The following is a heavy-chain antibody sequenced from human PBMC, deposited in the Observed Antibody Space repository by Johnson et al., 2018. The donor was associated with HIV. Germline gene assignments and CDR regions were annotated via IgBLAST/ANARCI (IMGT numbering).Heavy chain of an antibody. Sequence: QMQLVESGGGLVKPGGSLRLSCAASGFTFSDYYMSWIRQAPGKGLEWVSYISSSGSTIYYADSVKGRFTISRDHAKNSLYLQMNSLIAEDTAVYYCARAGRLGYCSGGSCYSPAFDIWGQGTMVTVS. J-gene: IGHJ3*02. CDR2: ISSSGSTI. V-gene: IGHV3-11*04. CDR1: GFTFSDYY. D-gene: IGHD2-15*01. CDR3: ARAGRLGYCSGGSCYSPAFDI.